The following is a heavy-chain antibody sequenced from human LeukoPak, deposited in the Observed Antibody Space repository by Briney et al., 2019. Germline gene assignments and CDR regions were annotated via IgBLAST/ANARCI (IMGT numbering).Heavy chain of an antibody. J-gene: IGHJ4*02. V-gene: IGHV1-69*13. Sequence: GASVKVSCKASGGTFSSYAISWVRQAPGQGLEWMGGIIPIFGTANYAQKFQGRVTIIADESTSTAYMELSSLRSEDTAVYYCARRNWNYVFDYWGQGTLVTVSS. D-gene: IGHD1-7*01. CDR1: GGTFSSYA. CDR3: ARRNWNYVFDY. CDR2: IIPIFGTA.